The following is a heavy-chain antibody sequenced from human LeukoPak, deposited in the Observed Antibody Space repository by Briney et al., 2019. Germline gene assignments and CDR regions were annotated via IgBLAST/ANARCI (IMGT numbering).Heavy chain of an antibody. CDR3: ARLHTLGWFDP. V-gene: IGHV1-69*05. CDR1: GGTFSSYA. Sequence: ASVKVSCRASGGTFSSYAISWVRQAPGQGLEWMGGIIPIFGTANYAQKFQGRVTIITDESTSTAYMELSSLRSEDTAVYYCARLHTLGWFDPWGQGTLVTVSS. J-gene: IGHJ5*02. CDR2: IIPIFGTA.